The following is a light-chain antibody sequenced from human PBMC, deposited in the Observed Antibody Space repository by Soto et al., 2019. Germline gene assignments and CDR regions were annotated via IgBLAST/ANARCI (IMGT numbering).Light chain of an antibody. CDR2: GAS. J-gene: IGKJ1*01. CDR1: QSVSSN. Sequence: EIVMTQSPANLSVSPGDRATLSCRASQSVSSNLAWYQQKPGQAPRLLIYGASTRATGIPARFSGSGSGTEFTLTISSRPSEDFAVYYCQQYNNWWTFGQGTKVEIK. V-gene: IGKV3-15*01. CDR3: QQYNNWWT.